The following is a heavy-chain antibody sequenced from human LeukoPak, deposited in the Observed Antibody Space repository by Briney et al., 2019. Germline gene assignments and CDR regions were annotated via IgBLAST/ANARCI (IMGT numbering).Heavy chain of an antibody. CDR3: ARVSAPQVHFDY. CDR2: ISSSGSTI. J-gene: IGHJ4*02. CDR1: GFTFSSYE. Sequence: SGGSLRLSCAASGFTFSSYEMNWVRQAPGKGLEWVSYISSSGSTIYYADSVKGRFTISRDNAKNSLYLQMNSLRAEDTAVYYCARVSAPQVHFDYWGQGTLVTVSS. V-gene: IGHV3-48*03. D-gene: IGHD2-8*01.